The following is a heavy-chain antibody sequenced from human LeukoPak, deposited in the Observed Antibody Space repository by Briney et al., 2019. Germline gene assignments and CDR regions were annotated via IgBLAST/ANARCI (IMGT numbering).Heavy chain of an antibody. CDR3: ATVNYFLGPRFDP. Sequence: GASVKVSCKVSGYTLTELSMHWVRQAPGIGLEWMGGFDPEDGETIYAQKFQGRVTMTEDTSTDTAYMELSSLRSEDTAVYYCATVNYFLGPRFDPWGQGTLVTVSS. V-gene: IGHV1-24*01. D-gene: IGHD3-16*01. J-gene: IGHJ5*02. CDR2: FDPEDGET. CDR1: GYTLTELS.